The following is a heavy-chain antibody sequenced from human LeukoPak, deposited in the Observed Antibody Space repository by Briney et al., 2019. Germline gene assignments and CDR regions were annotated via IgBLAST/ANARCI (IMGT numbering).Heavy chain of an antibody. CDR3: ARDKYCSNSYCPASWLDP. V-gene: IGHV3-7*01. D-gene: IGHD2-15*01. J-gene: IGHJ5*02. CDR2: VKQDGSEK. Sequence: GGSLRLSCAASGFTFSSYWMSWVRQAPGKGLEWVANVKQDGSEKHYVDSVKGRFTISRDNTENSLHLQMNSLRAEDTAVYYCARDKYCSNSYCPASWLDPWGQGTLVTVSS. CDR1: GFTFSSYW.